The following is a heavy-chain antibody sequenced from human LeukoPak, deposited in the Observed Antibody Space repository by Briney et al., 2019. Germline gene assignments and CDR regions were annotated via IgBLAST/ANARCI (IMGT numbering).Heavy chain of an antibody. J-gene: IGHJ5*02. CDR3: ARSSPPYCGGDCQGRWFDP. CDR1: GYSFTSYW. D-gene: IGHD2-21*02. CDR2: IYPGDSDT. V-gene: IGHV5-51*01. Sequence: GESLKISCKGSGYSFTSYWIGWVRQMPGKGLEWMGIIYPGDSDTRYSPSFQGQVTISADKSISTAYLQWSSLKASDTAMYYCARSSPPYCGGDCQGRWFDPWGQGTLVTVSS.